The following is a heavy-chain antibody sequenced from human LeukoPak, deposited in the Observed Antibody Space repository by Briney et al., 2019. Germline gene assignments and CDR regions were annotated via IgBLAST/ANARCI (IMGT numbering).Heavy chain of an antibody. CDR3: ASDTPYDFWSGYRPLTFDY. J-gene: IGHJ4*02. Sequence: GGSLRLSCAASGFTFSNYAMSWVRRAPGKGLEWVSGISGSGGNTYYADSVKGRFTISRDNSKNTLYLQMNSLRAEDTAVYYCASDTPYDFWSGYRPLTFDYWGQGTLVTVSS. V-gene: IGHV3-23*01. CDR1: GFTFSNYA. D-gene: IGHD3-3*01. CDR2: ISGSGGNT.